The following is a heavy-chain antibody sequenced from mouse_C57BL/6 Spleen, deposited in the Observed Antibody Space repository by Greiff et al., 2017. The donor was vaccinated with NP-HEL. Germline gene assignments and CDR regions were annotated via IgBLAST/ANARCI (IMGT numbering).Heavy chain of an antibody. J-gene: IGHJ1*03. Sequence: QVQLQQPGAELVKPGASVKLSCKASGYTFTSYWMQWVKQRPGQGLEWIGEIDPSDSYTNYNQKFKGKATLTVDTSSSTAYMQLSSLTSEDSAVYYCARWGGYYDPWYFDVWGTGTTVTVSS. D-gene: IGHD2-3*01. CDR2: IDPSDSYT. CDR3: ARWGGYYDPWYFDV. CDR1: GYTFTSYW. V-gene: IGHV1-50*01.